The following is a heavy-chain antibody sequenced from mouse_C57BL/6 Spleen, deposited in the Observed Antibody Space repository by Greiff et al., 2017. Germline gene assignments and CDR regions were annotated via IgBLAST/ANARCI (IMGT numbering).Heavy chain of an antibody. CDR2: INPSSGYT. CDR3: ARPYDYDGGYAMDY. J-gene: IGHJ4*01. D-gene: IGHD2-4*01. V-gene: IGHV1-4*01. CDR1: GYTFTSYT. Sequence: LEESGAELARPGASVKMSCKASGYTFTSYTMHWVKQRPGQGLEWIGYINPSSGYTKYNQKFKDKATLTADKSSSTAYMQLSSLTSEDSAVYYCARPYDYDGGYAMDYWGQGTSVTVSS.